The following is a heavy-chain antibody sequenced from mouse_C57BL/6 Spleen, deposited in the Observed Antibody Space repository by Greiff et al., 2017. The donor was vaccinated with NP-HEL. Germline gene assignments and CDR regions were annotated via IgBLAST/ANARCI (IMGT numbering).Heavy chain of an antibody. Sequence: EVKLMESGGGLVKPGGSLKLSCAASGFTFSDYGMHWVRQAPEKGLEWVAYISSGSSTIYYADTVKGRFTISRDNAKNTLFLQMTSLRSEDTAMYYCARLGSYSDYWGQGTTLTVSS. D-gene: IGHD2-2*01. CDR2: ISSGSSTI. V-gene: IGHV5-17*01. J-gene: IGHJ2*01. CDR1: GFTFSDYG. CDR3: ARLGSYSDY.